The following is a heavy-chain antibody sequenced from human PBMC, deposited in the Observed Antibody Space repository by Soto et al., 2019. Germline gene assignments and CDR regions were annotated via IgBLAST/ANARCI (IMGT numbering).Heavy chain of an antibody. CDR3: ARADRTLVTSYSLDV. D-gene: IGHD2-21*02. V-gene: IGHV4-34*01. CDR2: INHSGTI. Sequence: LSLTCAVYGGSFSGYYWTWIRQPPGKGLEWIGEINHSGTINFNPSLKSRLTISLDTSKKHFSLKLSSVTDADTAAYYCARADRTLVTSYSLDVWGQGTTVTVS. CDR1: GGSFSGYY. J-gene: IGHJ6*02.